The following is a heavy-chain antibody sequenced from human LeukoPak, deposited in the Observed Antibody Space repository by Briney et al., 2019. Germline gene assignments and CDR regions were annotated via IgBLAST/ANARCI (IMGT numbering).Heavy chain of an antibody. J-gene: IGHJ6*02. CDR3: TRHYGTGFYGMDV. D-gene: IGHD3-10*01. CDR2: TNSDESST. Sequence: GGSLRLSCAASGFTFTNYWMHWVRQAPGKGLVWVSRTNSDESSTSYADSVNGRFTISRDNAKNTVYLQMDRLRVEDTAVYCCTRHYGTGFYGMDVWGQGTTVTVSS. V-gene: IGHV3-74*01. CDR1: GFTFTNYW.